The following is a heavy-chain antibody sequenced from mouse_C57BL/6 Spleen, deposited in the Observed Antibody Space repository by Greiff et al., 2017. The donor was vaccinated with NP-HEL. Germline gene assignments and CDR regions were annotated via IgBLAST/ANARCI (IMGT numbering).Heavy chain of an antibody. D-gene: IGHD2-5*01. V-gene: IGHV10-1*01. CDR1: GFSFNTYA. CDR3: VRPAGYSNPYYAMDY. J-gene: IGHJ4*01. CDR2: IRSKSNNYAT. Sequence: EVKLMESGGGLVQPKGSLKLSCAASGFSFNTYAMNWVRQAPGKGLEWVARIRSKSNNYATYYADSVKDRFTISRDDSESMLYLQMNNLKTEDTAMYYCVRPAGYSNPYYAMDYWGQGTSVTVSS.